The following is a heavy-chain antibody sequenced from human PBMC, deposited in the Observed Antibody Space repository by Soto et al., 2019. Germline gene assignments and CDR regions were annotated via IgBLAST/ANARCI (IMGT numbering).Heavy chain of an antibody. CDR3: ARAPHPYYDFWSGYYGAPGYFDL. J-gene: IGHJ2*01. CDR2: MNPNSGNT. Sequence: ASVKVSCKASGYTFTSYDINWVRQATGQGLEWMGWMNPNSGNTGYAQKFQGRVTMTMNTSISTAYMQLSSLRSEDTAVYYRARAPHPYYDFWSGYYGAPGYFDLWGRGTLVTVSS. CDR1: GYTFTSYD. D-gene: IGHD3-3*01. V-gene: IGHV1-8*01.